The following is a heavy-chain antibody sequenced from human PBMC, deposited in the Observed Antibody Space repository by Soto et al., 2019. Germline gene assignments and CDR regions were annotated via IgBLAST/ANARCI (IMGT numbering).Heavy chain of an antibody. V-gene: IGHV4-4*02. Sequence: QVQLQESGPGLVKSSGTLSLTCAVSGGSITSTNLWSWVRQPPGQGLEWIGEIYHTGSANYNPSLKSGVIMSVDMSKNQFTLKLSSVTAADTAVYYGARGSTTVVTPNWFDPWGQGTLVTVSS. CDR1: GGSITSTNL. D-gene: IGHD4-17*01. CDR2: IYHTGSA. J-gene: IGHJ5*02. CDR3: ARGSTTVVTPNWFDP.